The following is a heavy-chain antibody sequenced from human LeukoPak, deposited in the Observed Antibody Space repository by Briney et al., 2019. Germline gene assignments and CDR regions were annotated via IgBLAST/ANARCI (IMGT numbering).Heavy chain of an antibody. J-gene: IGHJ4*02. Sequence: GGSLRLSCAASGFAFSSYSMNWVRQAPGKGLEWVSSISSSSSYIYYADSVKGRFTISRDNAKNSLYLQMNSLRAEDTAVYYCAREINDYIWGSYRTNYFDYWGQGTLVTVSS. CDR1: GFAFSSYS. D-gene: IGHD3-16*02. CDR2: ISSSSSYI. CDR3: AREINDYIWGSYRTNYFDY. V-gene: IGHV3-21*01.